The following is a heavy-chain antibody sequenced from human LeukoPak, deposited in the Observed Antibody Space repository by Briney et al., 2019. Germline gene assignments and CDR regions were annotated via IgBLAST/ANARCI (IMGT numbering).Heavy chain of an antibody. CDR2: VKEDASET. V-gene: IGHV3-7*01. CDR3: VRDGRSFDY. J-gene: IGHJ4*02. CDR1: GFTFSSYA. Sequence: PGGSLRLSCAASGFTFSSYAMSWVRQAPGKGPEWVANVKEDASETFYVDSVKGRFTISRDNAKNSLYLQMRSLRGEDTAVYYCVRDGRSFDYWGQGTLVTVSS.